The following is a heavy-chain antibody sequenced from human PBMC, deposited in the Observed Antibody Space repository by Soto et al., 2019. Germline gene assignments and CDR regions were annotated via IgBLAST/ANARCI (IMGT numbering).Heavy chain of an antibody. V-gene: IGHV3-11*06. D-gene: IGHD3-10*01. CDR1: GFTFSDYY. CDR2: ISSSSRYT. CDR3: ARDGFINYYGSGRYGMDV. J-gene: IGHJ6*02. Sequence: QVQLVESGGGLVKPGGSLRLSCAASGFTFSDYYMSWIRQAPGKGLEWVSYISSSSRYTNYADSVKGRFTISRDNAKNSMYLQMNSLRAEDTAVYYCARDGFINYYGSGRYGMDVWGQGTTVTVSS.